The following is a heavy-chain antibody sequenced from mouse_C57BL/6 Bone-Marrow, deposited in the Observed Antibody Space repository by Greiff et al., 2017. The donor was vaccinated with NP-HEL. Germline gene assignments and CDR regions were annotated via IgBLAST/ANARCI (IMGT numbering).Heavy chain of an antibody. V-gene: IGHV1-63*01. Sequence: VQLQQSGAELVRPGTSVKMSCTASGYTFTNYWIGWAKQRPGHGLEWIGDIYPGGGYTNYNEKFKGKATLTADKSSSTAYMQFSSLTSEDSAIYYCARTTTVVAFDYWGQGTTLTGSS. J-gene: IGHJ2*01. D-gene: IGHD1-1*01. CDR2: IYPGGGYT. CDR3: ARTTTVVAFDY. CDR1: GYTFTNYW.